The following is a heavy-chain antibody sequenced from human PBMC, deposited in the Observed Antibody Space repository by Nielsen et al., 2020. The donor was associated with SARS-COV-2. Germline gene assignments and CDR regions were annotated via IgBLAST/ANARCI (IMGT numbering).Heavy chain of an antibody. D-gene: IGHD5-18*01. CDR2: IIPIFGTP. Sequence: WVRQAPGQGLEWMGGIIPIFGTPNTAQKFQGRLTINADDSTSTAFMELSSLRSEDTAVYYYTRVNEDQKYSFGLYFFDIWGQGTVVTVSS. J-gene: IGHJ4*02. V-gene: IGHV1-69*01. CDR3: TRVNEDQKYSFGLYFFDI.